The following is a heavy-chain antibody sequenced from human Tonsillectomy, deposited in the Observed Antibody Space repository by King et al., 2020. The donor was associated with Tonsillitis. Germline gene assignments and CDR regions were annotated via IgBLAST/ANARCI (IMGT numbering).Heavy chain of an antibody. V-gene: IGHV4-39*01. J-gene: IGHJ4*02. CDR2: IFYSGST. Sequence: QLQESGPGLVKPSETLSLTCAVSGGSISSGDYYWGWIRQPPGKGLEWIGSIFYSGSTYYNSSLKSRVTISVDTSKNPVSLKLSSVTAADMAVYYCARLVRGYNDGRGFIDSWGQGTLVTVSS. CDR1: GGSISSGDYY. D-gene: IGHD1-1*01. CDR3: ARLVRGYNDGRGFIDS.